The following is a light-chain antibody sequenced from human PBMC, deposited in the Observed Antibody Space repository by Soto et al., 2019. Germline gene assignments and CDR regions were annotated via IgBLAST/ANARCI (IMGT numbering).Light chain of an antibody. V-gene: IGKV3-20*01. CDR2: GAS. CDR1: QSVSSIY. J-gene: IGKJ1*01. Sequence: EIVLTQSPGTLSLSPGERATLSCRASQSVSSIYLAWYQQKPGQAPRLLIYGASNRATGIPDRFSGSGSGTDFPLTISRLEPEDFAVYYCQQYSSSPPTWTFGQGTKVEIK. CDR3: QQYSSSPPTWT.